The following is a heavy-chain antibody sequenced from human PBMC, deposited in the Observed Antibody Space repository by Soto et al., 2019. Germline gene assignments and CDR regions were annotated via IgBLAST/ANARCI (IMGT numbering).Heavy chain of an antibody. V-gene: IGHV2-5*02. CDR3: AHKGREYWALDY. D-gene: IGHD2-8*02. J-gene: IGHJ4*02. CDR1: GFSLSTSGVG. CDR2: IYWDDSK. Sequence: QITLKESGPTLVRPTQTLTLTCAFSGFSLSTSGVGVGWIRQPPGKALEWLAVIYWDDSKHYSPSLRSRLTITKDTSKIQVVLTVTNMDPMDTGTYYCAHKGREYWALDYCGQGTLVTVSA.